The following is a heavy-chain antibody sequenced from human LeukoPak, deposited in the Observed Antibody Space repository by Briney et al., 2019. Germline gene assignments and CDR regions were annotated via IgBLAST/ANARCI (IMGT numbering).Heavy chain of an antibody. V-gene: IGHV3-21*01. Sequence: PGGSLRLSCAASGFTFDDYGMNWVRQAPGKGLEWVSSISTSSSYIYYADSVKGRFTISRDNARKSLYLQMNSLRAEDTAVYYCARGASVVAGSDNALDIWGQGTMVTVSS. J-gene: IGHJ3*02. D-gene: IGHD6-19*01. CDR2: ISTSSSYI. CDR1: GFTFDDYG. CDR3: ARGASVVAGSDNALDI.